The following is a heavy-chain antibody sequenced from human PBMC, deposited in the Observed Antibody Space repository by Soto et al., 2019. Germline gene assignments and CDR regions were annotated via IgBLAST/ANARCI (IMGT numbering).Heavy chain of an antibody. Sequence: SGPTLVNPTETLTLTCTVSGISLSNARVGVSWIRQPPGKALEWLAHILSNDEKSYSTSLKTRLTIFKDTSKSLVVLTMTNMDPVDTGTYYCARIIRRGDLLSAPSEMDYWGQGALVTVSS. CDR3: ARIIRRGDLLSAPSEMDY. V-gene: IGHV2-26*01. CDR1: GISLSNARVG. J-gene: IGHJ4*02. CDR2: ILSNDEK. D-gene: IGHD3-10*01.